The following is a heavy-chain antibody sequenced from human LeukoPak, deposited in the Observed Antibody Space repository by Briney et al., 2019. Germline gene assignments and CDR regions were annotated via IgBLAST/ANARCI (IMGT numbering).Heavy chain of an antibody. J-gene: IGHJ4*02. Sequence: ASVKVSCKASGYTFTSYGISWVRQAPGQGLEWMGWISAYNGNTNYAQKLQGRVTMTTDTSTSTAYMELRSLRSDDTAVYYCARFLLDGSGSYYVYDHWGQGTLVTVSS. CDR1: GYTFTSYG. V-gene: IGHV1-18*01. CDR3: ARFLLDGSGSYYVYDH. D-gene: IGHD3-10*01. CDR2: ISAYNGNT.